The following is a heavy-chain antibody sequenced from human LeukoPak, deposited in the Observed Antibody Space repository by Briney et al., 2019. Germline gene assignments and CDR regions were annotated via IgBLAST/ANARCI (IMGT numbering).Heavy chain of an antibody. CDR3: SRAQSGSGLGY. J-gene: IGHJ4*02. CDR1: GFNFADEA. CDR2: IRRKASGGAI. Sequence: GGSLRLSCTTSGFNFADEALSWFRQAPGKGLEWVGFIRRKASGGAIEYAASVKGRFTISRDDSSGIAYLQMNSLKTEDTAVYYCSRAQSGSGLGYWGQGTLVTVSS. V-gene: IGHV3-49*03. D-gene: IGHD1-26*01.